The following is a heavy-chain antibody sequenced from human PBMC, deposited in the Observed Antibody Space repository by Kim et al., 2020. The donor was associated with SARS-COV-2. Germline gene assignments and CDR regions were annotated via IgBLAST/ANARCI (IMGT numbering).Heavy chain of an antibody. CDR2: IKSKTDGGTT. Sequence: GGSLRLSCAASGFTFSNAWMSWVRQAPGKGLEWVGRIKSKTDGGTTDYAAPVKGRFTISRDDSKNTLYLQMNSLKTEDTAVYYCTTDPPAAAGTGGFDPWGQGTLVTVSS. CDR1: GFTFSNAW. CDR3: TTDPPAAAGTGGFDP. D-gene: IGHD6-13*01. V-gene: IGHV3-15*01. J-gene: IGHJ5*02.